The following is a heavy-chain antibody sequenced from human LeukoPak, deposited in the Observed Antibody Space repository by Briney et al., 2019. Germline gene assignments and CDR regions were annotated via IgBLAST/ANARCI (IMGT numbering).Heavy chain of an antibody. CDR1: GGTFSSYT. Sequence: SVKVSCKASGGTFSSYTISWVRQTPGQGLEGMGGIIPILGIANYAQKFQGRVTITADKSTSTAYMELSSLRSEDTAVYYCARDRTTGTTDAMGYWGQGTLVTVSS. CDR2: IIPILGIA. V-gene: IGHV1-69*04. CDR3: ARDRTTGTTDAMGY. J-gene: IGHJ4*02. D-gene: IGHD1-1*01.